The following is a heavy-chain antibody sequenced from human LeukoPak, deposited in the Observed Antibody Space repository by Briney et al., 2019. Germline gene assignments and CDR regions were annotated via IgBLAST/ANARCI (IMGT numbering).Heavy chain of an antibody. CDR1: GFTFSDYY. Sequence: PGGSLRLSCAASGFTFSDYYMSWIRQAPGKGLEWVSYISSSGSTIYYADSVKGRFTISRDNAKNSLYLQMNSLRAEDTAVYYCARTPGAYCGGDCYSGWFDYWGQGTLGTVSS. CDR2: ISSSGSTI. CDR3: ARTPGAYCGGDCYSGWFDY. V-gene: IGHV3-11*01. D-gene: IGHD2-21*02. J-gene: IGHJ4*02.